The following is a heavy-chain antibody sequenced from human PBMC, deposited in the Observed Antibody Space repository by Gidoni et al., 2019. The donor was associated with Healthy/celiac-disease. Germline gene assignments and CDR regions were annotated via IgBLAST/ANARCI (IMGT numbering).Heavy chain of an antibody. D-gene: IGHD2-21*02. V-gene: IGHV1-69*04. CDR3: AREPLGDCGGDERSCALGYYYYYYGMDV. CDR1: GGTFSSYA. J-gene: IGHJ6*02. Sequence: QVQLVQSGAEVKKPGSSVKVSCKASGGTFSSYAISWVRQAPGHGLEWMGRIIPILGIANYAQKFQGRVTITADKSTSTAYMELSSLRSEDTAVYYCAREPLGDCGGDERSCALGYYYYYYGMDVWGQGTTVTVSS. CDR2: IIPILGIA.